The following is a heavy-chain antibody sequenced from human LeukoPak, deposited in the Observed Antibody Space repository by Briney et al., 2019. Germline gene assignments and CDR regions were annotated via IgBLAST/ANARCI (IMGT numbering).Heavy chain of an antibody. CDR1: GFTFSSYS. V-gene: IGHV3-21*01. J-gene: IGHJ4*02. D-gene: IGHD6-19*01. CDR3: ARDRDSSGWN. Sequence: GGSLRLSCAASGFTFSSYSMNWVRQAPGKGLEWVSSISSSSSYIYYADSVKGRFTISRDNAKNSLYLQTNSLRAEDTAVYYCARDRDSSGWNWGQGTLVTVSS. CDR2: ISSSSSYI.